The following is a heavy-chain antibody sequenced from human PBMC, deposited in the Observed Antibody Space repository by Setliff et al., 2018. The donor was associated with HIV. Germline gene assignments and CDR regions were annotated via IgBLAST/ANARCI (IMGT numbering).Heavy chain of an antibody. CDR3: ARPSAANFFYSYAMDV. Sequence: SETLSLTCAVYGGSFSGYYWTWIRQPPGKGLEWIGKTNHSGSAKYNPSLQSRVAISVDISKNQFSLKLNSVTPDDTAVYYCARPSAANFFYSYAMDVWGQGSTVTVSS. CDR2: TNHSGSA. V-gene: IGHV4-34*01. CDR1: GGSFSGYY. J-gene: IGHJ6*02. D-gene: IGHD6-13*01.